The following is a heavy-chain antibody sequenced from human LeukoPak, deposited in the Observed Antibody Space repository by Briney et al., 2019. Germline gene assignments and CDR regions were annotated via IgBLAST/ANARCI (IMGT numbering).Heavy chain of an antibody. J-gene: IGHJ4*02. CDR2: IYSGGKT. V-gene: IGHV3-53*01. CDR1: GFTVSDYY. D-gene: IGHD3-22*01. Sequence: GGSLRLSCAVSGFTVSDYYMSWVRQASGKGLEWVSVIYSGGKTYYADSVRGRFTISRDDSKNTLHLQMNSLRAEDTAVYYCARINYYDGSGFYRDYWGQGTLVTVSS. CDR3: ARINYYDGSGFYRDY.